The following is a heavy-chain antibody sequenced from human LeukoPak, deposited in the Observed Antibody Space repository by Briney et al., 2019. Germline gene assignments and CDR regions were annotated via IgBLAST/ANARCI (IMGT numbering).Heavy chain of an antibody. CDR2: FDPEDGET. CDR1: GYTLTELS. D-gene: IGHD6-19*01. Sequence: ASVKVSCKVSGYTLTELSMHWVRQAPGKGLEWMGGFDPEDGETIYAQKFQGRVTMTEDTSTDTAYMELSSLRSEDTAVYYCAKDGYYSSGWSFDYWGQGTLVTVSS. V-gene: IGHV1-24*01. CDR3: AKDGYYSSGWSFDY. J-gene: IGHJ4*02.